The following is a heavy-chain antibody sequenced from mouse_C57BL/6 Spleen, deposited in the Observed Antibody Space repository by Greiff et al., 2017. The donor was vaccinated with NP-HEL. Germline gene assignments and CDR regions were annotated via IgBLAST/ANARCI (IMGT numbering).Heavy chain of an antibody. D-gene: IGHD1-1*01. Sequence: EVMLVESGGGLVQPGGSLKLSCAASGFTFSDYYMYWVRQTPEKRLEWVAYISNGGGSTYYLATVKGRFTISRDNAKNTLYLQMSRLKSEDTAMYYCARRGFITTVVESAWFAYWGQGTLVTVSA. CDR2: ISNGGGST. CDR3: ARRGFITTVVESAWFAY. V-gene: IGHV5-12*01. J-gene: IGHJ3*01. CDR1: GFTFSDYY.